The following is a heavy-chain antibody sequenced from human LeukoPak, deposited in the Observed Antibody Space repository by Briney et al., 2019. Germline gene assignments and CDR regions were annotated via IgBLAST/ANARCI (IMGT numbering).Heavy chain of an antibody. CDR2: IYTSGST. J-gene: IGHJ3*02. V-gene: IGHV4-4*07. D-gene: IGHD6-13*01. CDR3: ARDSGSSSWLGDAFDI. CDR1: GGSISSYY. Sequence: SETLSLTCTVSGGSISSYYWSWIRQPAGKGLEWIGRIYTSGSTNYNPSLKSRVTMSVDTSKNQFSLKLSSVTAADTAVYYCARDSGSSSWLGDAFDIWGQGTMVTVSS.